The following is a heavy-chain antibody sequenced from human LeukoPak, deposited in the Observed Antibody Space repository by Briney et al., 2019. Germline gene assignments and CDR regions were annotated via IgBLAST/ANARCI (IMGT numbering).Heavy chain of an antibody. CDR1: GYSISSGYY. V-gene: IGHV4-38-2*01. D-gene: IGHD1-26*01. CDR3: ASEPIIVGASTVDY. J-gene: IGHJ4*02. CDR2: IYHSGST. Sequence: ASETLSLTCAVSGYSISSGYYWGWIRQPPGKGLEWIGSIYHSGSTYYNPSLKSRVTISVDTSKNQFSLKLSSVTAADTAVYYCASEPIIVGASTVDYWGQGTLVTVS.